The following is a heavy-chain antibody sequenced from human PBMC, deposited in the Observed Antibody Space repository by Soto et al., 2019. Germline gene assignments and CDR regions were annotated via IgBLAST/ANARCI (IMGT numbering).Heavy chain of an antibody. V-gene: IGHV1-69*08. CDR2: IIPILGIA. CDR3: ARDKWYYGDLARIDY. D-gene: IGHD4-17*01. CDR1: GGTFSSYT. Sequence: QVQLVQSGAEVKKPGSSVKVSCKASGGTFSSYTISWVRQAPGQGLEWMGRIIPILGIANYAQKFQGRVTITADKSTSTAYMELSSLRSEDTAVYYCARDKWYYGDLARIDYWGQGTLVTVSS. J-gene: IGHJ4*02.